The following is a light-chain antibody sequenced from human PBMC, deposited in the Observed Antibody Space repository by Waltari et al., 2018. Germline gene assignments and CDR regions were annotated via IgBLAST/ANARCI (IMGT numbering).Light chain of an antibody. J-gene: IGKJ1*01. CDR1: QTVSSHY. Sequence: EIVLTQSPGTLSLSPGERATLSCRASQTVSSHYLAWYQQKPGLAPTLLISGASTRAPGTPYRFSGSGSGTDFTLTISRLEPEDFAVYYCQQFGNTLWTFGQGTRIEIK. V-gene: IGKV3-20*01. CDR2: GAS. CDR3: QQFGNTLWT.